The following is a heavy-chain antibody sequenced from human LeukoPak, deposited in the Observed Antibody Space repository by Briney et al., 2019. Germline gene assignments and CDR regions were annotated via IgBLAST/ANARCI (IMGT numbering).Heavy chain of an antibody. CDR2: ISSSGSTI. CDR1: GFTFSDYY. J-gene: IGHJ4*02. Sequence: GGSLRLSCAASGFTFSDYYMSWIRQAPGKGLEWVSYISSSGSTIYYADSVKGRFTISRDNAKNSLYLQMKSLRVEDSAVYYGGRENDYVWGSWRGGFDYWGQGTLVTVSS. V-gene: IGHV3-11*01. CDR3: GRENDYVWGSWRGGFDY. D-gene: IGHD3-16*01.